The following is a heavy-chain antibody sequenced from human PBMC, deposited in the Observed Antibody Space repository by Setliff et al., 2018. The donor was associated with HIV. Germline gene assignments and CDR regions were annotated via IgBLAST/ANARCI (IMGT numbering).Heavy chain of an antibody. Sequence: GASVQVSCKSSGYTFTGYYMHWVRQAPGQGLEWMGWINPNSGGTNYAQKFQGRVTMTRDTSISTAYMELSRLRSDDTAVYYCARDFAGYDILTGYTPRYAFDIWGQGTMVT. CDR1: GYTFTGYY. D-gene: IGHD3-9*01. J-gene: IGHJ3*02. V-gene: IGHV1-2*02. CDR3: ARDFAGYDILTGYTPRYAFDI. CDR2: INPNSGGT.